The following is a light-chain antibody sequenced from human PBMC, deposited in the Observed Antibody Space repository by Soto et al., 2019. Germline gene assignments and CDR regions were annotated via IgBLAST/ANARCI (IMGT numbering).Light chain of an antibody. V-gene: IGLV1-51*01. J-gene: IGLJ1*01. CDR2: DNN. CDR1: SANSGNNY. CDR3: GTWDSSLSAHG. Sequence: QSVLTQPPSVSAAPGQKFTISFSGGSANSGNNYVSWYQQLPGTAPKLLIFDNNDRPSGIPDRFSGSKSGTSATLGITGLQTGDEADYYCGTWDSSLSAHGFGTGTKLTVL.